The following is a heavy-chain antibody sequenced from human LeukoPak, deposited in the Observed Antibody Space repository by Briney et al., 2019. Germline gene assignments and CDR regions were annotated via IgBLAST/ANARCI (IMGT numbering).Heavy chain of an antibody. CDR1: GYSFSTYW. CDR3: ARRGEAMDPFDY. CDR2: IYPGDSDT. V-gene: IGHV5-51*01. J-gene: IGHJ4*02. Sequence: GESLKISCKGLGYSFSTYWNAWVRQRPGKGLEWMGIIYPGDSDTRYSPSFQGQVTISADKSINTAYLQWSSLKASDTAIYYCARRGEAMDPFDYWGQGTLVTVSS. D-gene: IGHD5-18*01.